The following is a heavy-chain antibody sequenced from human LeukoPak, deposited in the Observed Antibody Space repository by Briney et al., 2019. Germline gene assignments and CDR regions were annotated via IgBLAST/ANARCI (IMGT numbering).Heavy chain of an antibody. CDR2: VNDDGSTT. V-gene: IGHV3-74*01. J-gene: IGHJ6*02. CDR3: ARSQMDV. CDR1: GFTFSSYA. Sequence: PGGSLRLSCAASGFTFSSYAMSWVRQAPGKGLEWVSRVNDDGSTTNYADSVKGRFTISRDNAKNTLYLQMNSLRDDDTGIYYCARSQMDVWGQGTTVIVSS.